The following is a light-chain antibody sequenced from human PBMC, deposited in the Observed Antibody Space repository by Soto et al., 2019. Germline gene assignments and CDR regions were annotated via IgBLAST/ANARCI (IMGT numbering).Light chain of an antibody. V-gene: IGKV4-1*01. J-gene: IGKJ4*01. CDR3: QQYFDVPFT. CDR1: LSFLYKSNNKNH. Sequence: IVMTQAPXSLGVXXXXXXXSKXXXRLSFLYKSNNKNHLAWYQQKPGQPPQLIIYWASTRESGVPERFSGSGSGTDFTLTISSLEAEDVAFYWCQQYFDVPFTFGGGTKVDIK. CDR2: WAS.